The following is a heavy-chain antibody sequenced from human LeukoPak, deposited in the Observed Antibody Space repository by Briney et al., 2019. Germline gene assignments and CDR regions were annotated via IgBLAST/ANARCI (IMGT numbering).Heavy chain of an antibody. CDR2: IYYSGST. CDR3: ARLTIVRGVVNAFDY. J-gene: IGHJ4*02. CDR1: GGSISGYY. Sequence: SETLSLTCTVSGGSISGYYWSWIRQPPGKGLEWIGHIYYSGSTKYNPSLESRVTILLDTSGHQFSLRLTSVTAADTALYYCARLTIVRGVVNAFDYWGQGTLVTVSS. V-gene: IGHV4-59*01. D-gene: IGHD3-10*01.